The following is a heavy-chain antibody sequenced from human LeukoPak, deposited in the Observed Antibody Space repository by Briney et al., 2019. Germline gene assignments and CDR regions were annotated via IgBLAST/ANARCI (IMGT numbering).Heavy chain of an antibody. CDR3: ASRPHYYYGMDV. V-gene: IGHV3-23*01. J-gene: IGHJ6*02. CDR2: ISGSGGST. Sequence: GGSLRLSCAASGFTFSSYAMSWVRQAPGKGLEWVSAISGSGGSTYYADSVKGRFTISKDNSKNTLYLQMNSLRAEDTAVYYCASRPHYYYGMDVWSQGTTVTVSS. CDR1: GFTFSSYA.